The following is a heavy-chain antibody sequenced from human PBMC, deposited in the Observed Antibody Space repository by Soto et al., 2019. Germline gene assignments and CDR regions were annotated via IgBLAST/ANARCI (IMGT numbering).Heavy chain of an antibody. V-gene: IGHV1-18*01. CDR1: GYTFINYG. Sequence: QLVQSGAEVKTPGASVKVSCKASGYTFINYGITWVRQAPGQGLEWMGWISPYYGNTNYAQRLQGRVTLTTDTSTNTAYMELGSLRSDDTAVYYCERDLTAAGRAVASYWGPGTLVTVSS. CDR3: ERDLTAAGRAVASY. CDR2: ISPYYGNT. D-gene: IGHD6-13*01. J-gene: IGHJ4*02.